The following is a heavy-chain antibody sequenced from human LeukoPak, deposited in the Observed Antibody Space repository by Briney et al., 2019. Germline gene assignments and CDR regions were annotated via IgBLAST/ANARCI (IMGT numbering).Heavy chain of an antibody. CDR1: GSTFTGAY. Sequence: AASVTVSYKASGSTFTGAYMHWVRQAPGQGLEWMGWINPNSGETRYEQKIQGRVTMTRDTSIDTAHMELGSLTSDDTAVYYCARVLFNSGYDSWGQGTLVTVSS. V-gene: IGHV1-2*02. J-gene: IGHJ5*01. D-gene: IGHD3-9*01. CDR3: ARVLFNSGYDS. CDR2: INPNSGET.